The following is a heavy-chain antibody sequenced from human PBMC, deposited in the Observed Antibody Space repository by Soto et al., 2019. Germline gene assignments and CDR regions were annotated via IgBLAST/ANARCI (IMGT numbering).Heavy chain of an antibody. CDR3: ARVWGYYFDY. CDR2: IYYSGST. CDR1: GGSITSGDYY. J-gene: IGHJ4*02. V-gene: IGHV4-61*08. Sequence: PSETLSLTCTVSGGSITSGDYYWSWIRQPPGKGLEWIGYIYYSGSTNYNPSLKSRVTISVDTSKNQFSLKLSSVTAADTAVYYCARVWGYYFDYWGQGTLVTVSS. D-gene: IGHD2-21*01.